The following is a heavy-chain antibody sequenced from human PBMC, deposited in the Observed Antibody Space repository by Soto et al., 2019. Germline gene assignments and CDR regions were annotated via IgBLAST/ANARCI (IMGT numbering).Heavy chain of an antibody. Sequence: QVQLVQSGAEVKKPGSSLKVSCKASGGTFSSYAISWVRQAPGQGLEWMGGIIPIFGTANYAQKFQGRVTITADESTSTAYMEVISLRSEDTAGYYCAWIVWELLRPGWSTYYFDYWGPGTLVTVSS. D-gene: IGHD1-26*01. J-gene: IGHJ4*02. V-gene: IGHV1-69*01. CDR1: GGTFSSYA. CDR3: AWIVWELLRPGWSTYYFDY. CDR2: IIPIFGTA.